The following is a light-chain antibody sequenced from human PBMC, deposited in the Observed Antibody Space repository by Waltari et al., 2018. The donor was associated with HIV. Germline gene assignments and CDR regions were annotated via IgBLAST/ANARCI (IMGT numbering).Light chain of an antibody. CDR2: AAS. Sequence: DIQFTHSPSFMSASVGDSVTITCRASQAISSNLAWYQQKPGQAPTLLIYAASSLPSGVPSRFSGSGSGTEFTLTIRSLQPEDFATYYCQHLNSYPPFTFGPGTTVD. V-gene: IGKV1-9*01. CDR3: QHLNSYPPFT. CDR1: QAISSN. J-gene: IGKJ3*01.